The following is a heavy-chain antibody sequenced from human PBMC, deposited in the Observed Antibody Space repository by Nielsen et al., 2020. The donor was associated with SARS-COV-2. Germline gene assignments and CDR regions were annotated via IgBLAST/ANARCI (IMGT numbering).Heavy chain of an antibody. CDR2: IYYSGST. Sequence: LRLSCTVSGGSISSGGYYWSWIRQHPGKGLEWIGYIYYSGSTYYNPSLKSRVTISVDTSKNQFSLKLSSVTAADTAVYYCARAYCGGDCYSDWFDPWGQGTLVTVSS. J-gene: IGHJ5*02. CDR1: GGSISSGGYY. V-gene: IGHV4-31*03. CDR3: ARAYCGGDCYSDWFDP. D-gene: IGHD2-21*02.